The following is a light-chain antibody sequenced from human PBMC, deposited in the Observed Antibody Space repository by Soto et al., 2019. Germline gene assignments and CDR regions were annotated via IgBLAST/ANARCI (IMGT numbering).Light chain of an antibody. CDR1: QSVSTF. CDR2: TAS. CDR3: QESNSSPFT. Sequence: DIQMTQSPSSLSASIGDRVIITCRASQSVSTFLTWYRHKPGEAPRLLIYTASTLHGGVPSRFSGSGSGTEFTLTISSLQPEDFATYYCQESNSSPFTIGPGTRVDVK. V-gene: IGKV1-39*01. J-gene: IGKJ3*01.